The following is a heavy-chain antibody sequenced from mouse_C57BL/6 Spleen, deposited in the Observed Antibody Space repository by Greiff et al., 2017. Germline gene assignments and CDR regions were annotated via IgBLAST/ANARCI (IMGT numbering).Heavy chain of an antibody. D-gene: IGHD1-1*01. CDR1: GFTFSSYA. V-gene: IGHV5-4*01. CDR2: ISDGGSYT. CDR3: ARDPDYYGSSPWYFDV. J-gene: IGHJ1*03. Sequence: EVMLVESGGGLVKPGGSLKLSCAASGFTFSSYAMSWVRQTPEKRLEWVATISDGGSYTYYPDNVKGRFTISRDNAKNNLYLQMSHLKSEDTAMYYCARDPDYYGSSPWYFDVWGTGTTVTVSS.